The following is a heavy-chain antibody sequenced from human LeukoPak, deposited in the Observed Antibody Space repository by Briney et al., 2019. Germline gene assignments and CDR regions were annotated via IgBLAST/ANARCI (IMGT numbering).Heavy chain of an antibody. V-gene: IGHV4-39*06. CDR1: GGSISSNTYY. CDR3: ARGGTGSCDP. Sequence: SETLSLTRTVSGGSISSNTYYWSWIRQPPGKGLEWIGSIRYSGRTYYKPSLKSRVTLSVDTSKNQLLLNLSSVTAADTAVYYCARGGTGSCDPWGQGTLVTVSS. D-gene: IGHD6-13*01. J-gene: IGHJ5*02. CDR2: IRYSGRT.